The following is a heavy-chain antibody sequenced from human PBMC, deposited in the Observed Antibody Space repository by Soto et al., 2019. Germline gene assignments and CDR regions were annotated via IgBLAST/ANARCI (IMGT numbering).Heavy chain of an antibody. CDR3: ARDIVVAKFDP. D-gene: IGHD2-2*01. CDR2: ISSSSSYI. J-gene: IGHJ5*02. V-gene: IGHV3-21*01. Sequence: GGSLRLSCAASGFTFSSYSMNWVRQAPGKGLEWVSSISSSSSYIYYADSVKGRFTISRDNAKNSLYLQMNSLRAEDTAVYYCARDIVVAKFDPWGQGTLVTVYS. CDR1: GFTFSSYS.